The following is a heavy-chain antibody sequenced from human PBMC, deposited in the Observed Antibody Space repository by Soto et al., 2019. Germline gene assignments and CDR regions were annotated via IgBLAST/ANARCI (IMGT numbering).Heavy chain of an antibody. J-gene: IGHJ4*02. V-gene: IGHV3-23*01. D-gene: IGHD6-19*01. Sequence: EVQLLESGGGLVRPGGSLRLSCAASGFTFSISAMTWVRQPPGKGLEWVSAISAGGDTTYYANSVKGRFTISRDNSKNTVFLQMDSLRAEDTAVYYCSRVVGYGSGWYADYWGQGTPVTVTS. CDR2: ISAGGDTT. CDR1: GFTFSISA. CDR3: SRVVGYGSGWYADY.